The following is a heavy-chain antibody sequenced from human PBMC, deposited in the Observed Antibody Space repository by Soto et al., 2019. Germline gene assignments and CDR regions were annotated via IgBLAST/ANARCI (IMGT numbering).Heavy chain of an antibody. D-gene: IGHD2-21*02. CDR2: IRQPGNER. Sequence: EVQLVESGGGLVQPGGSLRLSCAASGFNFGNYWMTWVRQAPGKGLEWVANIRQPGNERFYVDSVKGRFTISRDNAKHSLFLQMNSLRAEDTAVYYCARRRRGGDPWDSHFDLWGRGTLVTVSS. J-gene: IGHJ2*01. CDR1: GFNFGNYW. V-gene: IGHV3-7*01. CDR3: ARRRRGGDPWDSHFDL.